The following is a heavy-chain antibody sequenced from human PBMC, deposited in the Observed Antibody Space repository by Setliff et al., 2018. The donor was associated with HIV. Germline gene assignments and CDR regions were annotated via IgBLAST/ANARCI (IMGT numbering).Heavy chain of an antibody. CDR3: ARDDGGYNYVVAFDV. J-gene: IGHJ3*01. D-gene: IGHD2-21*01. V-gene: IGHV1-18*01. CDR2: IGPYNGRK. Sequence: GASVKVSCKTSGYMFIAYGMSWVRRAPGQGLEWMGWIGPYNGRKEYAQEFQGRVSLTIDTSASTAYMDLRSLRSDDTAVCLCARDDGGYNYVVAFDVWGQGKMVTVSS. CDR1: GYMFIAYG.